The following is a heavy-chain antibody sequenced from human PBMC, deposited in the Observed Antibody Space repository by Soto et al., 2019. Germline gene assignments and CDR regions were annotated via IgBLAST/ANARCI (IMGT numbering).Heavy chain of an antibody. CDR2: IIPIFGTA. Sequence: QVQLVQSGAEVKKPGSSVKVSCKASGGTFSSYAISWVRQAPGQGLEWMGGIIPIFGTANYAQKFQGRVTITADESTSTAYMEQSSLRPEDTAVYYCARVLGMATITRYYGMDVWGQGTTVTVSS. J-gene: IGHJ6*02. D-gene: IGHD5-12*01. CDR3: ARVLGMATITRYYGMDV. CDR1: GGTFSSYA. V-gene: IGHV1-69*01.